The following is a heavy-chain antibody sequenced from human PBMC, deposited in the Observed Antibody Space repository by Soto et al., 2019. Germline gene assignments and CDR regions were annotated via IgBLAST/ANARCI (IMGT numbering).Heavy chain of an antibody. CDR1: GFTFSSYW. Sequence: EVQLVESGGDLVQPGGSLRLSCAASGFTFSSYWMAWVRQSPGKGLEWVASMNQHGSDILYVDSVRGRFTISQDNATNLLYLQPNNLRVGDKAIYYCATDTYCAVTCCRGHGNCGQGTLVTVSS. CDR3: ATDTYCAVTCCRGHGN. J-gene: IGHJ4*02. D-gene: IGHD2-21*01. V-gene: IGHV3-7*03. CDR2: MNQHGSDI.